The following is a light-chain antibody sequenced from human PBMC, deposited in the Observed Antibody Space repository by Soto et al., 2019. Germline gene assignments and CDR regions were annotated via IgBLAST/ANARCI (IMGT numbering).Light chain of an antibody. CDR2: GGS. J-gene: IGKJ5*01. CDR3: QQSAFSPRT. CDR1: QSIDSKY. Sequence: EIVLTQSPGTLALSPGERATLSCRASQSIDSKYFSWYQQKPGQAPRLLIYGGSRRATGVPDRFSGAGSGTDFPLTISRLEPEDFAVFYCQQSAFSPRTFGQGTRLQIK. V-gene: IGKV3-20*01.